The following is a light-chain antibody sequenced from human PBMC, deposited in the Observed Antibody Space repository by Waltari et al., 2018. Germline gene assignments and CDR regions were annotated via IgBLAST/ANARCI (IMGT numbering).Light chain of an antibody. CDR1: QGVSTK. Sequence: EIVLTQSPATLSVSPGDRATPACSASQGVSTKVPWYQQTPGQAPKRLIYAASSRATGVPARFGGSGSETDFTLTISGLQSEDFAVYYCQHYEGWPPWTFGQGTKV. CDR2: AAS. V-gene: IGKV3-15*01. J-gene: IGKJ1*01. CDR3: QHYEGWPPWT.